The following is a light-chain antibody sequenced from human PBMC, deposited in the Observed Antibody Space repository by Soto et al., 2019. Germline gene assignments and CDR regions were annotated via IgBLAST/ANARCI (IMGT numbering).Light chain of an antibody. CDR1: ESVSSY. CDR3: QQRSNWPPT. CDR2: DAS. J-gene: IGKJ4*01. Sequence: EIVLTQSPATLSLSPGERATLSCRASESVSSYLAWYEHKPAHAPRRLIYDASNSAASSPARLSGSGSGTNFSLTIISLEPEDFSVEYCQQRSNWPPTFGGGTKVDIK. V-gene: IGKV3-11*01.